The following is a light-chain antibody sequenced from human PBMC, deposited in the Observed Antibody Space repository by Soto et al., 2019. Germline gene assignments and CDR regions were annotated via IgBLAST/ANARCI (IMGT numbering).Light chain of an antibody. CDR3: SSYRSGNTPYV. CDR1: SSYIADFNF. Sequence: QSVLTQPASVSGSPGQSITISCTATSSYIADFNFVSWYQQRPGKAPKLVIYDFTYRPSGVSLRFSGSKSGNTASLTISGLRAEDEADYFCSSYRSGNTPYVFGLGTKLTVL. CDR2: DFT. J-gene: IGLJ1*01. V-gene: IGLV2-14*01.